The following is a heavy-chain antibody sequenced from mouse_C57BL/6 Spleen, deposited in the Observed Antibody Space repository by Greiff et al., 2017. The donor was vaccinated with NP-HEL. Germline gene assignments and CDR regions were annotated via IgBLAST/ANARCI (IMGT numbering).Heavy chain of an antibody. CDR2: IYPGDGDT. CDR1: GYAFSSSW. D-gene: IGHD2-12*01. CDR3: ARYSHYYAMDY. J-gene: IGHJ4*01. V-gene: IGHV1-82*01. Sequence: QVQLQQSGPELVKPGASVKISCKASGYAFSSSWMNWVKQRPGKGLEWIGRIYPGDGDTNYNGKVKGKATLTADKSSTTAYMQLSSLTSEYSAVYFCARYSHYYAMDYWGQGTSVTVSS.